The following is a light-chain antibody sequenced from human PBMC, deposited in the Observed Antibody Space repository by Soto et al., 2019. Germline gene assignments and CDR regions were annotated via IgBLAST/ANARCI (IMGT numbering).Light chain of an antibody. Sequence: QSVLTQPASVSGSPGQSITISCTGTSSDVGAYNYVSWYQQHQGEAPKLIIYGVTNRPSGVSYRFSGSKSDYTASLTISGLQAEDEADYYCSSYSTSFFYVFGTGTKVTVL. CDR1: SSDVGAYNY. CDR2: GVT. CDR3: SSYSTSFFYV. V-gene: IGLV2-14*01. J-gene: IGLJ1*01.